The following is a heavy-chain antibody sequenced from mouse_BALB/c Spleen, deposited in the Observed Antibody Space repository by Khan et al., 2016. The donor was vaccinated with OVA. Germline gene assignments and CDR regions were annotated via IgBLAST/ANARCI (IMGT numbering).Heavy chain of an antibody. J-gene: IGHJ2*01. Sequence: EVQLQESGTVLARPGASVKMSCKASGYSFASYWMHWVKQRPGQGLEWIGTIYPGISDTRYNQKFKGKATLTVVSSASTAYMEFSSLTNEDSAVYYCTRSYDSYYFDYWGQGTTLTVSS. D-gene: IGHD2-4*01. CDR1: GYSFASYW. V-gene: IGHV1-5*01. CDR3: TRSYDSYYFDY. CDR2: IYPGISDT.